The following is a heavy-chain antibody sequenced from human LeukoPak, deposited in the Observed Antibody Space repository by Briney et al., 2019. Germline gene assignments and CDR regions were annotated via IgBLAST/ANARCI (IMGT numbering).Heavy chain of an antibody. CDR2: ISSSSSYI. Sequence: GGSLRLSCAASGFTFSSYSMNWVRQAPEKGLEWVSSISSSSSYIYYADSVKGRFTISRDNSKNTLYLQMNSLRAEDTAVYYCAKDHPDTILNDYWGQGTLVTVSS. J-gene: IGHJ4*02. CDR1: GFTFSSYS. D-gene: IGHD5-18*01. V-gene: IGHV3-21*04. CDR3: AKDHPDTILNDY.